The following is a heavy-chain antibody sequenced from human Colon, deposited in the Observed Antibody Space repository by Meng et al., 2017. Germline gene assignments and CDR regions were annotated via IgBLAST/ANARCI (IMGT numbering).Heavy chain of an antibody. CDR1: GGSISSSNW. V-gene: IGHV4-4*02. Sequence: QVQLQESGPGLVKPSGTLSLTCAVSGGSISSSNWWTWVRQAPGKGLEWIGEIYHSGPTRYNPSLKSRVTLSLDDSKNQFSLKLSSVTAADTAVYYCARGDYDGLAYWGQGTLVTVSS. CDR3: ARGDYDGLAY. CDR2: IYHSGPT. J-gene: IGHJ4*02. D-gene: IGHD4-17*01.